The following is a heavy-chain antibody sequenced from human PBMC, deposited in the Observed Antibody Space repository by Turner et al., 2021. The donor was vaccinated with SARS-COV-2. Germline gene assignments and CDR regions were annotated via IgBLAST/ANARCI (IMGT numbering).Heavy chain of an antibody. CDR1: GGSISSSSYY. CDR2: IDYSEST. J-gene: IGHJ5*01. V-gene: IGHV4-39*01. CDR3: ARHWEVAAAAYLARFDP. D-gene: IGHD6-13*01. Sequence: QLQLPESGPGLVKPSETLSLTCTVSGGSISSSSYYWGWIRQPPGKGLVWIGRIDYSESTYYNPSIRSRVTIFENTSKTQFSLKLSSVTAADTAVYCCARHWEVAAAAYLARFDPWGQGTLVTVSS.